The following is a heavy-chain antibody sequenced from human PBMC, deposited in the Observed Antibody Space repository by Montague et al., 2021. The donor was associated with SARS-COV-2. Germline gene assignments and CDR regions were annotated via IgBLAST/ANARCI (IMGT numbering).Heavy chain of an antibody. V-gene: IGHV4-39*01. CDR1: GGSISSSSYY. CDR3: ARVGRQQLLRGPGIDV. CDR2: IYYSGST. J-gene: IGHJ6*02. D-gene: IGHD6-13*01. Sequence: SETLSLTCTVSGGSISSSSYYWGWIRQPPGKGLEWIGSIYYSGSTYYNPSLKSRVTISVDTSKNQFSLKLSPVTAADTAVYYCARVGRQQLLRGPGIDVWGQGTTVTVSS.